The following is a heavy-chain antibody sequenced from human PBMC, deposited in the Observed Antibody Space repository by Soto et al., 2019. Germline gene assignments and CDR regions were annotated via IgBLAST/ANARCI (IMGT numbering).Heavy chain of an antibody. Sequence: QVQLQESGPGLVKPSETLSLTCTVSGGSVSSGSYYWSWIRQPPGKGLEWIGYIYYSGSTNYNPSLKGRVTISVDTSKNQFSLKLNSVTAADTAGYSCASYSSGWYDVSYWGQGTLVTVSS. V-gene: IGHV4-61*01. CDR1: GGSVSSGSYY. CDR2: IYYSGST. J-gene: IGHJ4*02. CDR3: ASYSSGWYDVSY. D-gene: IGHD6-19*01.